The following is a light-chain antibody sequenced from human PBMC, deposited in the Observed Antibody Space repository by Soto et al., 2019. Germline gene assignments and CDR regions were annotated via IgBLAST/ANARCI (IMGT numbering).Light chain of an antibody. CDR2: KAS. CDR3: QHYNSYSEA. CDR1: QTISSW. Sequence: DSQMTQSPSTLSASVRDRVPITCRASQTISSWLAWYQQKPGKAPKLLIYKASTLKSGVPSRFSGSGSGTEFTLTISSLQPDDFATYYCQHYNSYSEAFGQGTKVDI. V-gene: IGKV1-5*03. J-gene: IGKJ1*01.